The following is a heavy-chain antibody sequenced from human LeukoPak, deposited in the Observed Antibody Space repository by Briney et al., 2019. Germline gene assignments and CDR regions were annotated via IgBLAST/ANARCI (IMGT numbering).Heavy chain of an antibody. V-gene: IGHV4-4*07. Sequence: SETLSLTCTVSGGSISTYSWSLIRQPAGKGLEWIGRIYASGNTNYNPSLKSRVTMSLDTSKNQFSLRLTSVTAADTAVYYCAREYSSSSGKNAFDVWGQGTMVTVSS. CDR3: AREYSSSSGKNAFDV. J-gene: IGHJ3*01. CDR2: IYASGNT. D-gene: IGHD6-6*01. CDR1: GGSISTYS.